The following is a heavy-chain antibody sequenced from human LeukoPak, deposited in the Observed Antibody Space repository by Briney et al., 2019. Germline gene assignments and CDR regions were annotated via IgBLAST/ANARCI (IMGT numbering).Heavy chain of an antibody. Sequence: GASVKVSCKASGYFFSGYHVHWVRQAPGQGLDWMGRIYIDSGDTNYAQKFQGRVTMTRDTSISTAYMELSSLTSDDTAVYYCAGLGYTMEGRIDPWGQGTPVTVSS. CDR2: IYIDSGDT. D-gene: IGHD3-10*01. CDR3: AGLGYTMEGRIDP. J-gene: IGHJ5*02. CDR1: GYFFSGYH. V-gene: IGHV1-2*02.